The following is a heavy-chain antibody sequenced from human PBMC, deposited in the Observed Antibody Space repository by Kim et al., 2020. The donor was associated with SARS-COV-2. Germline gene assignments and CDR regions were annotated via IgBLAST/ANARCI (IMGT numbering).Heavy chain of an antibody. CDR3: ARDTRMVAATQFDY. CDR1: GFTFSSYS. D-gene: IGHD2-15*01. Sequence: GGSLRLSCAASGFTFSSYSMNWVRQAPGKGLEWVSSISSSSSYIYYADSVKGRFTISRDNAKNSLYLQMNSLRAEDTAVYYCARDTRMVAATQFDYWGQGTLDTVSS. J-gene: IGHJ4*02. CDR2: ISSSSSYI. V-gene: IGHV3-21*01.